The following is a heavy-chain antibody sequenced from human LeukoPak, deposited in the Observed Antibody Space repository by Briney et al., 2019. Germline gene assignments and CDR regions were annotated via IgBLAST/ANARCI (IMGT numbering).Heavy chain of an antibody. Sequence: SETLSLTCAVYGGSFSGYYWSWIRQPPGKGLEWIGYIYYSGSTNYNPSLKSRVTISVDTSKNQFSLKLSSVTAADTAVYYCASLGYCSSTSCHDAFDIWGQGTMVTVSS. CDR1: GGSFSGYY. D-gene: IGHD2-2*01. V-gene: IGHV4-59*08. J-gene: IGHJ3*02. CDR3: ASLGYCSSTSCHDAFDI. CDR2: IYYSGST.